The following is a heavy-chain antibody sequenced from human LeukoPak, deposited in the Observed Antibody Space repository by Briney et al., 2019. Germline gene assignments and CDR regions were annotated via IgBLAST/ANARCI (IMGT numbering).Heavy chain of an antibody. J-gene: IGHJ6*02. CDR3: ETGTTNHYYGMDV. D-gene: IGHD1-1*01. CDR2: ISYDGSNK. V-gene: IGHV3-30*03. CDR1: GFTFSSYG. Sequence: GGSLRLSCAASGFTFSSYGMHWVRQAPGKGLEWVAVISYDGSNKYYADSVKGRFTISRDNSKNTLYLQMNSLRAEDTAVYYCETGTTNHYYGMDVWGQGTTVTVSS.